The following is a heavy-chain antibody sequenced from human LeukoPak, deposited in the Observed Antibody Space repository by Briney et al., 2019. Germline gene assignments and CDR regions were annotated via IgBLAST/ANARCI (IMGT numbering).Heavy chain of an antibody. D-gene: IGHD1-26*01. Sequence: GASVKVSCQDSGGTFSSYDMSWVRQAPGQGLEWMGGIIPIFSTANYAQKFQGRVTITADKSTSTAYMELSSLRSEDTAVYYCARVLRPPIAFDIWGQGTMVTVSS. V-gene: IGHV1-69*06. J-gene: IGHJ3*02. CDR2: IIPIFSTA. CDR1: GGTFSSYD. CDR3: ARVLRPPIAFDI.